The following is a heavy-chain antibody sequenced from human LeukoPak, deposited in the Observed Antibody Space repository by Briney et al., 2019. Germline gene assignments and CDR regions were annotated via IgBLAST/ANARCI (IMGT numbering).Heavy chain of an antibody. CDR1: GFTFFDFW. CDR2: VTWNAGST. D-gene: IGHD2-15*01. J-gene: IGHJ4*02. Sequence: PGGALRLSCAAPGFTFFDFWMAWGRQAPGKGAGGGSCVTWNAGSTGYADSVKGRFTISRDNAKSSLYLQMNSLRAEDTALYYCARGYCSGNSCRLFDYWGQGTLVTVSS. CDR3: ARGYCSGNSCRLFDY. V-gene: IGHV3-20*04.